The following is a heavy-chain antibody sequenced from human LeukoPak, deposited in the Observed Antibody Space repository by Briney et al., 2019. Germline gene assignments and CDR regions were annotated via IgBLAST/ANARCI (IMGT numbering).Heavy chain of an antibody. Sequence: PGGSLRLSCAASGFTFSSCRMNWVRQAPGKGLEWVSYISSGSSIIYYADSVKGRFTISRDNAKNSLYLQMNSLRAEDTAVYYCARDPSTYGSGSYWGQGTLVTVSS. CDR2: ISSGSSII. CDR1: GFTFSSCR. D-gene: IGHD3-10*01. CDR3: ARDPSTYGSGSY. V-gene: IGHV3-48*04. J-gene: IGHJ4*02.